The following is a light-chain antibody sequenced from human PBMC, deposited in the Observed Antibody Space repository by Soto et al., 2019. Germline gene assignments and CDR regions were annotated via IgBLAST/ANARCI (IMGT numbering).Light chain of an antibody. J-gene: IGLJ1*01. CDR1: NTEIGGYNY. CDR2: DVT. V-gene: IGLV2-14*03. Sequence: QSVLTQPDSVSASLGESITISCTGTNTEIGGYNYVSWYQQHPGKAPKLVIYDVTSRPSGIPNRFSGSKSGFTASLTISGLQAEDDAHYFCSSYRAYSTLEVFGTGTKVTVL. CDR3: SSYRAYSTLEV.